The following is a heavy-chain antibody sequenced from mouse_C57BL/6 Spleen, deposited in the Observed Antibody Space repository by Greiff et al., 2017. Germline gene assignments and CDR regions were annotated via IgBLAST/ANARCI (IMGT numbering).Heavy chain of an antibody. Sequence: EVMLVESGGGLVQPGGSLSLSCAASGFTFTDYYMSWVRQPPGKALEWLGFIRNKANGYTTEYSAYVKGRFTISRDNSQSILYLHMNALRAEDSATYYCARFSNYYYGSSYWYFDVWGTGTTVTVSS. D-gene: IGHD1-1*01. CDR3: ARFSNYYYGSSYWYFDV. J-gene: IGHJ1*03. CDR1: GFTFTDYY. V-gene: IGHV7-3*01. CDR2: IRNKANGYTT.